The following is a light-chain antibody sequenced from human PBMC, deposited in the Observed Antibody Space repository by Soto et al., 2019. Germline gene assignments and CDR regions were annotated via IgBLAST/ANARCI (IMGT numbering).Light chain of an antibody. CDR3: QKYNSAPL. Sequence: DIQMTQSPSSLSASVGDRVTITCRASQGISNYLAWYQQKPGKVPKLLIYATSTLQSGVPSRFSGSGSGTDFTLTISSLQPEDVATYYCQKYNSAPLFGPGTKVDIK. CDR1: QGISNY. CDR2: ATS. J-gene: IGKJ3*01. V-gene: IGKV1-27*01.